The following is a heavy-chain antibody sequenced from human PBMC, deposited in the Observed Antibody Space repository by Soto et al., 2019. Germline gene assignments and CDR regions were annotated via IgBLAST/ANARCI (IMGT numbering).Heavy chain of an antibody. CDR1: GYPISSGYY. V-gene: IGHV4-38-2*01. CDR2: IHHSGST. Sequence: PSETLSLTCAVSGYPISSGYYWGCTRQPPGKGLAWVGIIHHSGSTYYNLSLRSRITISVDTSKSQFALKMPSVTAADTAVYYCARSSGYVPGGYWGQGILVTVSS. J-gene: IGHJ4*02. D-gene: IGHD5-12*01. CDR3: ARSSGYVPGGY.